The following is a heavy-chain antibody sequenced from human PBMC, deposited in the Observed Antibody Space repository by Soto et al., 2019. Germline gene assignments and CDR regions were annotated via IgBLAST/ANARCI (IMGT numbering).Heavy chain of an antibody. CDR2: ISGSGGSP. D-gene: IGHD2-8*01. CDR3: AKARCSTTNCYVPDY. J-gene: IGHJ4*02. CDR1: GFSFSTYT. Sequence: PGGSLRLSCAASGFSFSTYTMSWARRAPGKGLEWVSSISGSGGSPSYADSVQGRFFISRDNPKQTLYLQMDSLRAEDTAVYYCAKARCSTTNCYVPDYWGQGILVTVSS. V-gene: IGHV3-23*01.